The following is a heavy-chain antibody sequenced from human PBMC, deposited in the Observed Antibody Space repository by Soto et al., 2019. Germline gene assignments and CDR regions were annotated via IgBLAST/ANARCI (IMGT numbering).Heavy chain of an antibody. Sequence: GASVKVSCKASGYTFTSYGISWVRQAPGQGLELMGWISSYNGNTNYAQILQGRVTMSTDTSTSTSYMVVRSLRSDDTAVYYCARDPGTRSDYWGQGTLVTVSS. CDR3: ARDPGTRSDY. V-gene: IGHV1-18*01. CDR2: ISSYNGNT. J-gene: IGHJ4*02. D-gene: IGHD3-10*01. CDR1: GYTFTSYG.